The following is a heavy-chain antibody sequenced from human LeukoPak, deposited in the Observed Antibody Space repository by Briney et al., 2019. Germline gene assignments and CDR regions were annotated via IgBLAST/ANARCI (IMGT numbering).Heavy chain of an antibody. CDR3: ARALGGDGGSFDY. D-gene: IGHD2-21*02. J-gene: IGHJ4*01. V-gene: IGHV3-21*04. CDR1: GSGFTFSSFS. Sequence: PGGSLRLSCAASGSGFTFSSFSMNWVRQAPGKGLEWVSSISSSSSYIYYADSVKGRFAISRDNAKNSLYLQMNSLRAEDTAVYCCARALGGDGGSFDYWGQGTLVTVSS. CDR2: ISSSSSYI.